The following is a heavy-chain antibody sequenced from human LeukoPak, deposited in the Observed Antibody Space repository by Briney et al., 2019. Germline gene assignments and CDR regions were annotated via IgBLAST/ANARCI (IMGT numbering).Heavy chain of an antibody. CDR2: ISWDGGST. CDR1: GFTFDDYA. V-gene: IGHV3-43D*03. Sequence: PGGSLRLSCAASGFTFDDYAMHWVRQAPGKGLEWVSLISWDGGSTYYADSVKGRFTISRDNSKNSLCLQMNSLRAEDTALYYCAKGQLYYDILTGAFDFDYWGQGTLVTVSS. J-gene: IGHJ4*02. CDR3: AKGQLYYDILTGAFDFDY. D-gene: IGHD3-9*01.